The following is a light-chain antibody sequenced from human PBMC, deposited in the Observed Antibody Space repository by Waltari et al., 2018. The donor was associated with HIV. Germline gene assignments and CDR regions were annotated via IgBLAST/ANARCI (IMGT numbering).Light chain of an antibody. CDR3: QQYNSFPLP. Sequence: DIEMTQSPAFLSASVAGRVPITCQASQDIDNFLNWYQQKPGKAPKLLISDASNLEAGVPVRFSGSASGTNFTFNISGLQPEDIATYYCQQYNSFPLPFGGGTKVEIK. J-gene: IGKJ4*02. CDR1: QDIDNF. CDR2: DAS. V-gene: IGKV1-33*01.